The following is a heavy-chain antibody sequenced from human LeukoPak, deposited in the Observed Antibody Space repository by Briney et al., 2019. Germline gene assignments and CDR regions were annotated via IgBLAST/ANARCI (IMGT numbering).Heavy chain of an antibody. CDR1: GGSVSSGAYY. CDR3: VRERSGTTRYFDY. V-gene: IGHV4-61*08. D-gene: IGHD1-26*01. Sequence: SETLSLTCTVSGGSVSSGAYYWTWIRQPPGKGLEWIGYVYYSGSTNYSPSFKSRVTVSVDTSKNQFSLKLSSVTAADTAMYFCVRERSGTTRYFDYWGQGTLVTVSS. CDR2: VYYSGST. J-gene: IGHJ4*02.